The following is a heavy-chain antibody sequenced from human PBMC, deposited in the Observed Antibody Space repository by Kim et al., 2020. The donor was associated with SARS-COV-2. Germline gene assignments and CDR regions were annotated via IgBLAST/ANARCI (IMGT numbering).Heavy chain of an antibody. CDR3: ARGAVAGSNDFDI. D-gene: IGHD6-19*01. CDR2: ISYDGSNK. CDR1: GFTFSSYA. V-gene: IGHV3-30-3*01. J-gene: IGHJ3*02. Sequence: GGSLRLSCAASGFTFSSYAMHWVRQAPGKGLEWVAVISYDGSNKYYADPVKGRFTISRDTSKSSLYLQMNSLRTEDTAVYYCARGAVAGSNDFDIWGQGTMCTLSS.